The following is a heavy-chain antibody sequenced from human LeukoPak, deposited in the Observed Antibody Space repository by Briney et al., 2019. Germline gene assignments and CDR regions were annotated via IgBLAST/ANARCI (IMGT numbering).Heavy chain of an antibody. V-gene: IGHV3-30*02. D-gene: IGHD4-23*01. CDR1: GFTFSSYG. Sequence: PGGSLRLSCAASGFTFSSYGMHWVRQAPGKGLEWVAFIRYDGSNKYYADSVKGRFTISRDNSKNTLYLQMNSLRAEDTAVYYCAKLTATADYGGTHWGQGTLVTVSS. CDR2: IRYDGSNK. J-gene: IGHJ4*02. CDR3: AKLTATADYGGTH.